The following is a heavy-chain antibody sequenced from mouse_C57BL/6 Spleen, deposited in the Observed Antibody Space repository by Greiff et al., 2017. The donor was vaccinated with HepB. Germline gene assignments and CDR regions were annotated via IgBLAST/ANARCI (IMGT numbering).Heavy chain of an antibody. Sequence: QVQLQQSGAELVKPGASVKISCKASGYAFSSYWMNWVKQRPGKGLEWIGQIYPGDGDTNYNGKFKGKATLTADKSSSTAYMQLSSLTSEDSAVYFWARQASDSSGYDYWGQGTTLTVSS. CDR1: GYAFSSYW. V-gene: IGHV1-80*01. D-gene: IGHD3-2*02. CDR3: ARQASDSSGYDY. J-gene: IGHJ2*01. CDR2: IYPGDGDT.